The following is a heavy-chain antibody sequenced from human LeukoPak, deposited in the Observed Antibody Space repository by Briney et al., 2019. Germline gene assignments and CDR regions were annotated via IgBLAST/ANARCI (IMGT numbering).Heavy chain of an antibody. D-gene: IGHD1-26*01. CDR2: IYYSGST. CDR3: ARDGYSGSYSHDAFDI. J-gene: IGHJ3*02. CDR1: GGSISSYY. Sequence: SETLSLTCTLSGGSISSYYWSWIRQPPGKGLEWIGYIYYSGSTNYNPSLKSRVTISVDTSKNQFSLKLSSVTAADTAVYYCARDGYSGSYSHDAFDIWGQGTMVTVSS. V-gene: IGHV4-59*01.